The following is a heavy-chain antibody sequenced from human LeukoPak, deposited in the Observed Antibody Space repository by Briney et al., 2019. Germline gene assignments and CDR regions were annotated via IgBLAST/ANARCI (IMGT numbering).Heavy chain of an antibody. Sequence: GGSLQISCKGSGYSFTSYWIGWVRQMPGKGLEWVGIIYPGDSDTRYSPSFQGQVTISADKSISTAYLQWSSLKASDTAMYYCARLPGSQYCSSTSCLTHYYYMDVWGKGTTVTVSS. J-gene: IGHJ6*03. CDR2: IYPGDSDT. V-gene: IGHV5-51*01. D-gene: IGHD2-2*01. CDR3: ARLPGSQYCSSTSCLTHYYYMDV. CDR1: GYSFTSYW.